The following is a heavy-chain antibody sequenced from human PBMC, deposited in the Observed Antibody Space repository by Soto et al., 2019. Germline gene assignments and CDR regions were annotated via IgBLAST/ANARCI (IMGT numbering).Heavy chain of an antibody. J-gene: IGHJ4*02. Sequence: EVQLAESGGGLVQPGGSLRLSCVASGFTFSSYSMNWVRQAPGKGLEWVSYISSSSRTLYYADSVKGRFTISRDNAKNSLYLQMNSLRDEDTAVYYCARARGYGYGDFDYWGQGTLDTVSS. CDR1: GFTFSSYS. V-gene: IGHV3-48*02. CDR2: ISSSSRTL. D-gene: IGHD5-18*01. CDR3: ARARGYGYGDFDY.